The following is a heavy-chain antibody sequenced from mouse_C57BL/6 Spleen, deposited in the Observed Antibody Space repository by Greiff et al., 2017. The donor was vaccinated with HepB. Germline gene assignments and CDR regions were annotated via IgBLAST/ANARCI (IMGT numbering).Heavy chain of an antibody. V-gene: IGHV1-4*01. CDR2: INPSSGYT. Sequence: VKLMESGAELARPGASVKMSCKASGYTFTSYTMHWVKQRPGQGLEWIGYINPSSGYTKYNQKFKDKATLTADKSSSTAYMQLSSLTSEDSAVYYCARRDSNSLDYWGQGTTLTVSS. CDR1: GYTFTSYT. D-gene: IGHD2-5*01. J-gene: IGHJ2*01. CDR3: ARRDSNSLDY.